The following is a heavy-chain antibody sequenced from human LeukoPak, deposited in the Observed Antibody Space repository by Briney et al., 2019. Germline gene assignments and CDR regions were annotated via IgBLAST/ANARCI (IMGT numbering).Heavy chain of an antibody. Sequence: GGSLRLSCAPSGFAISGNYMNWVRQAPGKGLEWVSSISSSSSYIYYADSVKGRFTISRDNAKNSLYLQMNSLRAEDTAVYYCARDQAPGYCSGGSCARLAARPDDDAFDIWGQGTMVTVSS. CDR1: GFAISGNY. J-gene: IGHJ3*02. CDR3: ARDQAPGYCSGGSCARLAARPDDDAFDI. CDR2: ISSSSSYI. V-gene: IGHV3-21*01. D-gene: IGHD2-15*01.